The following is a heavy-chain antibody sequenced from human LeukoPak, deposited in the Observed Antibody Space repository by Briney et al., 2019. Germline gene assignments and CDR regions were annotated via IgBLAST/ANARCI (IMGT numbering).Heavy chain of an antibody. CDR1: GYTFTSYG. J-gene: IGHJ5*02. Sequence: EASVKVSCKASGYTFTSYGISWVRQAPGQGLEWMGWISAYNGNTNYAQKLQGRVTMTTDTSTSTAYMELRSLRSDDTAVYYCARDGGYSGYENWFDPWGQGTLVTVSS. V-gene: IGHV1-18*01. CDR3: ARDGGYSGYENWFDP. CDR2: ISAYNGNT. D-gene: IGHD5-12*01.